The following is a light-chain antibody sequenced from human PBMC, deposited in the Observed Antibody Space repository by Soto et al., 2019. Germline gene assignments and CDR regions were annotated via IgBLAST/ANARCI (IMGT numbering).Light chain of an antibody. J-gene: IGKJ4*01. CDR1: QSIANH. Sequence: DIQMTQSPSSLSASVGDRVTITCQPSQSIANHLHCYQQKPGTAPKLLIFAASSLQSGVPSRLSGSGSGTDFTLTNSSLQLEDFATYYCQQSFSTPRQVGGGTTVDIK. V-gene: IGKV1-39*01. CDR2: AAS. CDR3: QQSFSTPRQ.